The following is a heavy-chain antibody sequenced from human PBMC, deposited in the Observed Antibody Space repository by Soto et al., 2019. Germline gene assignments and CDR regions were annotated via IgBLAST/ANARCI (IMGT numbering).Heavy chain of an antibody. CDR1: WGSMINYY. CDR3: ARRRVYDDACDI. V-gene: IGHV4-59*01. CDR2: IYYSGRT. J-gene: IGHJ3*02. Sequence: SATLCLPCNVAWGSMINYYWRWIRQPPGKGLECIGYIYYSGRTNYIPSLKSRVTISVDTSKNPFSLKLSSVTAADTGVYYCARRRVYDDACDIWGQGTRVTVSS. D-gene: IGHD3-16*01.